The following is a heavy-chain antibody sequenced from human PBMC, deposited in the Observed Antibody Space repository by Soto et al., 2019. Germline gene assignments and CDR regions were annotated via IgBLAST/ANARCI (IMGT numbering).Heavy chain of an antibody. D-gene: IGHD3-10*01. J-gene: IGHJ4*02. V-gene: IGHV4-59*02. CDR2: MHYTGFS. Sequence: SETLSLTCSFSGDSVTSHYLTWIRQSPEKGLEWIGYMHYTGFSHYNPSLKIPLTISVHTSKSQFTLQLTSVTVEDPAVYYSEPSYGNARCTYWGQRTQVTVSS. CDR1: GDSVTSHY. CDR3: EPSYGNARCTY.